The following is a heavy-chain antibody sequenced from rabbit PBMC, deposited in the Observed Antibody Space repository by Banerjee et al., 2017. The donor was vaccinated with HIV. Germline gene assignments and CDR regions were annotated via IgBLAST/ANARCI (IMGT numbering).Heavy chain of an antibody. D-gene: IGHD3-1*01. CDR1: GFSFSSSYW. Sequence: QSLEESGGDLVKPGASLTLTCTASGFSFSSSYWICWVRQAPGKGLEWIGFIYNGDGDTYYASWAKVLFPISKTSSTTVTLQMTSLTAAVTATHFCASLLCNNDFQPLWGQGTLVTVS. CDR2: IYNGDGDT. V-gene: IGHV1S40*01. J-gene: IGHJ5*01. CDR3: ASLLCNNDFQPL.